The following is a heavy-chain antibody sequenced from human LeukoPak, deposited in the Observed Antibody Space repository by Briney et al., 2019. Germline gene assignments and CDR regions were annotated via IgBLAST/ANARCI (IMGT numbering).Heavy chain of an antibody. J-gene: IGHJ4*02. V-gene: IGHV3-23*01. CDR2: VSGTGGTT. Sequence: VQPGGSLRLSCAASGFTFSNYAMAWVRQAPGKGLEWVSSVSGTGGTTYHADSVKGRLTISRDNSNNTLYLQMNSLRAEDTAVYYCVKDVLSVAVGSTHDYWGPGTLVTVSS. CDR1: GFTFSNYA. D-gene: IGHD2-21*01. CDR3: VKDVLSVAVGSTHDY.